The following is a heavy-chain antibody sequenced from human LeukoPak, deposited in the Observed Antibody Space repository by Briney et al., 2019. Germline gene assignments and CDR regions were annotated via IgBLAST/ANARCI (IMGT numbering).Heavy chain of an antibody. Sequence: SQTLSLTCTVSGGSISSGGYYWSWIRQPPGKGLEWIGYIYHSGSTYYNPSLKSRVTISVDRSKNQFSLKLSSVTAADTAVYYCARDADVRSWYFDLWGRGTLVTVSS. CDR1: GGSISSGGYY. V-gene: IGHV4-30-2*01. CDR2: IYHSGST. CDR3: ARDADVRSWYFDL. D-gene: IGHD2-8*01. J-gene: IGHJ2*01.